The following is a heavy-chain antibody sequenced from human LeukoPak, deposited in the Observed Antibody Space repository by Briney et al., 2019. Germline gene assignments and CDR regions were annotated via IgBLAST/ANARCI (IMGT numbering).Heavy chain of an antibody. CDR3: ARVAYCSLGVCMNFDY. V-gene: IGHV1-2*02. J-gene: IGHJ4*02. CDR1: GYTFTGSY. D-gene: IGHD2-15*01. CDR2: INPNSGST. Sequence: GASVKVSCKASGYTFTGSYIHWLRQAPGQGLEWVGWINPNSGSTRYAQNFQGRVTVTRDTSTSTAYMELSGLRTDDTAVYYCARVAYCSLGVCMNFDYWGQGTLVTVSS.